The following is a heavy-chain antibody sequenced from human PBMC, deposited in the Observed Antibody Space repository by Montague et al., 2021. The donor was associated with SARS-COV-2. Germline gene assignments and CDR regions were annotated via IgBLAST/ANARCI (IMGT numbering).Heavy chain of an antibody. CDR3: ARGAPGY. D-gene: IGHD1-1*01. Sequence: ETLSLTCAVYGGSFSDYHWTWIRQSPGGGLEWIGQTNYGGSTKYNPSLRSRVTISIDTSKNQFSLKLTSVTAADTAVYYCARGAPGYWGQGTLVTVSS. CDR2: TNYGGST. V-gene: IGHV4-34*01. J-gene: IGHJ4*02. CDR1: GGSFSDYH.